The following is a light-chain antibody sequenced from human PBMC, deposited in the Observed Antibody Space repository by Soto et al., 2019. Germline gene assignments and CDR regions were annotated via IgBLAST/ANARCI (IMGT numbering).Light chain of an antibody. CDR1: ESVGTN. J-gene: IGKJ4*01. CDR2: GSS. CDR3: QQYNNWGLS. Sequence: IVLTQSPATLSLSPGERVTLSCRASESVGTNLACYHQRPGQPPRLLLYGSSTRATGSSPNFSGSGSRTEFTLTISSLQSEDSAVYYCQQYNNWGLSFGGGTRVEIK. V-gene: IGKV3D-15*01.